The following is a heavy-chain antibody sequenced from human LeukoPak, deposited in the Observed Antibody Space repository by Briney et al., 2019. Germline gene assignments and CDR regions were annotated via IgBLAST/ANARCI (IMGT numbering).Heavy chain of an antibody. V-gene: IGHV3-23*01. Sequence: GGSLRLSCAASGSTFSSYVMSWVRQAPGKGLEWASVISGSGGSTYDADSVKGRFTMSRDNSKNTLYLQMNSLRAEDTAVYYCAKDWGAGEGAFDIWGQGTMVTVSS. D-gene: IGHD1-26*01. CDR2: ISGSGGST. CDR1: GSTFSSYV. J-gene: IGHJ3*02. CDR3: AKDWGAGEGAFDI.